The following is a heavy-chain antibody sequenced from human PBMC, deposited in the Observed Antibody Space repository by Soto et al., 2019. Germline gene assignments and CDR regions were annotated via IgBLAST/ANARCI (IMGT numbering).Heavy chain of an antibody. D-gene: IGHD3-22*01. CDR3: AGGVVVISVDAFDI. CDR2: IIPIFGTS. V-gene: IGHV1-69*01. CDR1: GGTFSSYA. Sequence: QVQLVQSGAEVKKPGSSVKVSCKASGGTFSSYAISWVRQAPGQGLEWMGGIIPIFGTSNYAQKFQGRVTITADESTVTAYRDLRSLRSEDTAVYYCAGGVVVISVDAFDIWGHVTMVTVSS. J-gene: IGHJ3*02.